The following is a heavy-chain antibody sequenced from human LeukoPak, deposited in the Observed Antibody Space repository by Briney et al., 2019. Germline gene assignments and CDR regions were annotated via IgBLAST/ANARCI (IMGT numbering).Heavy chain of an antibody. CDR2: IGNTGRTI. CDR1: GFRFSSYE. Sequence: GGSPRLSCAASGFRFSSYEMNWVRQAPGRGLEWVSYIGNTGRTIYYVDSVKGRFTVSRDNAKNSLYLQMNSLRAEDTAIYYCVRGDRYFFDYWGQGTLVTVSS. J-gene: IGHJ4*02. V-gene: IGHV3-48*03. CDR3: VRGDRYFFDY. D-gene: IGHD1-14*01.